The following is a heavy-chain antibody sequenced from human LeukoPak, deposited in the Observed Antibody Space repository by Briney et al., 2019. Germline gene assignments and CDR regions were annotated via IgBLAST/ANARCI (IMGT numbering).Heavy chain of an antibody. Sequence: PGGSLRLSCVASRFTFSSYAMNWVRQAPGKGLEWVSSISSSSSYIYYADSVKGRFTISRDNAKNSLYLQMNSLRAEDTAVYYCARDYYDSSGYYYAFDYWGQGTLVTVSS. CDR1: RFTFSSYA. CDR2: ISSSSSYI. J-gene: IGHJ4*02. V-gene: IGHV3-21*01. D-gene: IGHD3-22*01. CDR3: ARDYYDSSGYYYAFDY.